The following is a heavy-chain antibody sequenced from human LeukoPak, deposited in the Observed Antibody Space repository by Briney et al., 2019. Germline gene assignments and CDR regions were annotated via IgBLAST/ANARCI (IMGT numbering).Heavy chain of an antibody. D-gene: IGHD4-17*01. J-gene: IGHJ4*02. CDR3: ARFNGDYYRIDY. V-gene: IGHV3-20*04. CDR2: INWNGGST. CDR1: GFTFDDYG. Sequence: GGSLRLSCAASGFTFDDYGMSWVRQAPGKGLEWVSGINWNGGSTGYADSVKGRFTISRDNAKNSLYLQMKSLRAEDTASYYCARFNGDYYRIDYWGQGTLVTVSS.